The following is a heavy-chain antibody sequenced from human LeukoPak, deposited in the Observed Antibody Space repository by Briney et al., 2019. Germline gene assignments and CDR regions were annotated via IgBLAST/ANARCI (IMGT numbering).Heavy chain of an antibody. J-gene: IGHJ4*02. CDR2: INPNSGGT. CDR1: GYTFTGYY. Sequence: GASVKVSCMASGYTFTGYYMHWVRQAPGQGLEWMGWINPNSGGTNYAQKFQGRVTMTRDTSISTAYMELSRLRSDDTAVYYCARTTVTTRRYDYWGQGSLVTVSS. CDR3: ARTTVTTRRYDY. D-gene: IGHD4-11*01. V-gene: IGHV1-2*02.